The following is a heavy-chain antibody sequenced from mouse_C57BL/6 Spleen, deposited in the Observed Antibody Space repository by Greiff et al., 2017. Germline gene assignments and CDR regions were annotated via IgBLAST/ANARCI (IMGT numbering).Heavy chain of an antibody. J-gene: IGHJ1*03. V-gene: IGHV1-69*01. CDR3: AKGENYGYFDV. Sequence: VQLQQPGAELVMPGASVKLSCKASGYTFTSYWMHWVKQRPGQGLEWIGEIDPSDSYTNYNQKFKGKSTLTVDKSSSTAYMQLSSLTSEDSAVYYCAKGENYGYFDVWGTGTTVTVSS. CDR1: GYTFTSYW. CDR2: IDPSDSYT.